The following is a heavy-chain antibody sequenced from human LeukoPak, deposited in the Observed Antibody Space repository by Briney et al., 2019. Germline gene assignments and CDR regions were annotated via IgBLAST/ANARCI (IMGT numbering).Heavy chain of an antibody. Sequence: GASVKVSCKASGFTFNAYNIHWVRQAPGQGLEWMGWINPKSGGANYAQKFQGRVTMTWDTSISTAYMELSRLRSDDTAVYYCARGPPPSLGYCSSTSCYYYYYMDVWGKGTTVTISS. V-gene: IGHV1-2*02. D-gene: IGHD2-2*01. J-gene: IGHJ6*03. CDR1: GFTFNAYN. CDR2: INPKSGGA. CDR3: ARGPPPSLGYCSSTSCYYYYYMDV.